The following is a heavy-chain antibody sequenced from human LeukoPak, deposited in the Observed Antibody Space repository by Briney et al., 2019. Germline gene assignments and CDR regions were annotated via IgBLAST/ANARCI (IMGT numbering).Heavy chain of an antibody. V-gene: IGHV1-24*01. D-gene: IGHD1-26*01. CDR2: FDPEDGET. J-gene: IGHJ4*02. Sequence: ASVKVSCKVPGYNLTELCMHWVRQAPGKGLEWMGGFDPEDGETIYAQKFQGRLTMTEDTSTDTAYMELSSLRSEDTAVYYCATAFPWGAPPFDYWGQGTLVTVSS. CDR1: GYNLTELC. CDR3: ATAFPWGAPPFDY.